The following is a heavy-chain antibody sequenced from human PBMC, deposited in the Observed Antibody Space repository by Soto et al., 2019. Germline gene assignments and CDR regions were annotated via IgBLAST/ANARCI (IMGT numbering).Heavy chain of an antibody. CDR1: GGSINNISSY. CDR3: AIWTVVDTASFWIGDFYFAF. V-gene: IGHV4-39*01. CDR2: TYYSGST. Sequence: QLQLQESGPGLVKPSDTLSLTCTVTGGSINNISSYWAWIRQPPGKGLECIGSTYYSGSTNYNPSLKSRVPLTADTSRNQFSLMLNSVTATDTAVYYCAIWTVVDTASFWIGDFYFAFWGRGTLVTVSS. J-gene: IGHJ4*02. D-gene: IGHD5-18*01.